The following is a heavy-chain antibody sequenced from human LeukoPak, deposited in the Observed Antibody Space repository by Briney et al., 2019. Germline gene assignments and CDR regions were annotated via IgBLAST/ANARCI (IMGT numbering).Heavy chain of an antibody. CDR3: ARGRTAHYYYAMDV. CDR2: IRQDGSEK. V-gene: IGHV3-7*01. Sequence: PGGSLRLSCVVSGFRFSSYWMNWVRQAPGKGLEWVANIRQDGSEKYYADSVKGRFAVSRDNSKNSLYLEMNSLRPEDTAVYYCARGRTAHYYYAMDVWGQGTTVTVSS. J-gene: IGHJ6*02. CDR1: GFRFSSYW. D-gene: IGHD1-14*01.